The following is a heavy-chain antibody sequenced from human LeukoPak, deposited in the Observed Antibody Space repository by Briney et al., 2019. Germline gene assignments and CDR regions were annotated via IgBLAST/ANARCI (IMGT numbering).Heavy chain of an antibody. CDR2: IYYSGST. D-gene: IGHD3-22*01. V-gene: IGHV4-30-4*01. CDR1: GGPISSGDYY. CDR3: ARVRGYYDSSGYYYFDWYFDL. J-gene: IGHJ2*01. Sequence: SETLSLTCTVSGGPISSGDYYWSWIRQPPGKGLEWIGYIYYSGSTYYNPSLKSRVTISVDTSKNQFSLKLSSVTAADTAVYYCARVRGYYDSSGYYYFDWYFDLWGRGTLVTVSS.